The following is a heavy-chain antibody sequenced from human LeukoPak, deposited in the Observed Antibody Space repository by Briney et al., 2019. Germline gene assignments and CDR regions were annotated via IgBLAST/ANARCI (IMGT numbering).Heavy chain of an antibody. CDR2: IYYSGST. J-gene: IGHJ2*01. V-gene: IGHV4-59*08. CDR3: AGGYKYLYFDL. Sequence: SETLSLTCTVSGGSISSYYWNWIRQPPGKRLEWIGYIYYSGSTNYNPSLKSRVTISVDTSKNQFSLKLSSVTAADTAVYYCAGGYKYLYFDLWGRGTLVAVSS. D-gene: IGHD1-1*01. CDR1: GGSISSYY.